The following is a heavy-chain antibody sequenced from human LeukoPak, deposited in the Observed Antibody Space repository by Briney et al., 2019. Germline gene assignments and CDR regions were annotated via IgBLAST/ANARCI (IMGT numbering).Heavy chain of an antibody. CDR3: ARGGWFLDC. D-gene: IGHD6-19*01. CDR1: GGSINNYY. CDR2: IYYTGST. J-gene: IGHJ4*02. V-gene: IGHV4-59*01. Sequence: PSETLSLTCTVSGGSINNYYWSWIRQPPGRALEWVGYIYYTGSTNYNTSLESRVTISVDTSRNQFSLNLYSVTAADTAVYYCARGGWFLDCWGQGTLVTVSS.